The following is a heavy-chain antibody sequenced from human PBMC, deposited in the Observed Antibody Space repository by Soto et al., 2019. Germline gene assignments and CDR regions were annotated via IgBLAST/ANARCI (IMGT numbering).Heavy chain of an antibody. CDR2: ISSSSSYI. D-gene: IGHD3-10*01. CDR3: ARVRFGGFGENYGMDV. Sequence: EVQLVESGGGLVKPGGSLRLSCAASGFTFSSYSMNWVRQAPGKGLEWVSSISSSSSYIYYADSVKGRFTISRDNAKNSLYLQMNSLRAEDTAVYYCARVRFGGFGENYGMDVWGQGTTVTVSS. V-gene: IGHV3-21*01. J-gene: IGHJ6*02. CDR1: GFTFSSYS.